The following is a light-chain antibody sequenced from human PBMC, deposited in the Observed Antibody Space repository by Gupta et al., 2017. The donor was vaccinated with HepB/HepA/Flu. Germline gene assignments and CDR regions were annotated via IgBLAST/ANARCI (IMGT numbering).Light chain of an antibody. V-gene: IGKV1-9*01. CDR1: QGIGSY. CDR2: AAS. CDR3: HQVNTYPRT. Sequence: DIQLTQSPSFLSASVGDRVTLTCRDSQGIGSYLAWYQQRPGKALNLLIYAASTLQSGVPARFSGSGSGTEFSLSISSLQPEDVATYYCHQVNTYPRTFGQGTKVEIK. J-gene: IGKJ1*01.